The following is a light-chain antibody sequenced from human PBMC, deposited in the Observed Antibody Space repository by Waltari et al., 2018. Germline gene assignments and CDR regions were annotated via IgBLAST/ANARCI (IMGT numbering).Light chain of an antibody. CDR1: QSISSY. Sequence: DIQMTQSPSSLSASVGDRVTITRRASQSISSYLNWYQQKPGKAPKLLIYAASSLQSGVPSRFSGSGSGTDFTLTISSLQPEDFATYYCQQSYSTPPLTFGPGTKVEIK. CDR2: AAS. J-gene: IGKJ1*01. CDR3: QQSYSTPPLT. V-gene: IGKV1-39*01.